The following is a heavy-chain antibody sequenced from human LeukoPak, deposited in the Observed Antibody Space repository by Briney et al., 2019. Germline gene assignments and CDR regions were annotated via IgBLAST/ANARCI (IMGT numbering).Heavy chain of an antibody. Sequence: PSATPFLTCTVTDGSLSSSRHYSGWIRQPPGKGLEWIGSIYYSGSTYYNPSLKSRVTISVDTSKHQFSLQLSAVAAADTVVYFCARQKWSQILDFWGQGTLDTVPS. J-gene: IGHJ4*02. CDR2: IYYSGST. V-gene: IGHV4-39*01. CDR1: DGSLSSSRHY. D-gene: IGHD2-8*01. CDR3: ARQKWSQILDF.